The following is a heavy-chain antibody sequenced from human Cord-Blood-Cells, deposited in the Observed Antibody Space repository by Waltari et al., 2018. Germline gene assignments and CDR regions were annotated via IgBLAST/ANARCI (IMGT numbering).Heavy chain of an antibody. V-gene: IGHV1-2*02. CDR2: INPNSGGT. J-gene: IGHJ6*02. CDR3: ARIISGSYGGMDV. CDR1: GYPFTGYS. D-gene: IGHD1-26*01. Sequence: QVQLGQSGAEVHQPGASVKLYCSASGYPFTGYSIPCVRQAPGQGLAWMGWINPNSGGTNYAQKFQGRVTMTRDTSISTAYMELSRRRSDDTAVYYCARIISGSYGGMDVWGQGTTVTVSS.